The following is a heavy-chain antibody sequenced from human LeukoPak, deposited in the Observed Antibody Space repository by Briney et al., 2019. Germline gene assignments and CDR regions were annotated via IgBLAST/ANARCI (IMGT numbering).Heavy chain of an antibody. CDR3: ARALWSGPVYYGMDV. J-gene: IGHJ6*02. CDR2: ISSTSSYI. V-gene: IGHV3-21*06. D-gene: IGHD3-10*01. Sequence: GGSLRLSCAASGFTFTNYNFYWVRQAPGRGLEWVSSISSTSSYIYYADSMKGRFTISRDNAKNSLYLQMNSLRAEDTAVYYCARALWSGPVYYGMDVWGQGTTVTVSS. CDR1: GFTFTNYN.